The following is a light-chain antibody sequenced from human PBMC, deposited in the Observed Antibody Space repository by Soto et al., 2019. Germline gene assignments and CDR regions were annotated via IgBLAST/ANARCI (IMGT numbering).Light chain of an antibody. CDR1: DSNIGNPY. V-gene: IGLV1-51*01. CDR3: GTWDNTLSAFL. Sequence: QSVLTQPPSVSAAPAQNVTISCSRGDSNIGNPYVSWYQQVPGTGPKLLIYYNDKRPSGISDRFSGSKSATSAALLITGLQTGDEAHYYRGTWDNTLSAFLFGTGTKVTVL. J-gene: IGLJ1*01. CDR2: YND.